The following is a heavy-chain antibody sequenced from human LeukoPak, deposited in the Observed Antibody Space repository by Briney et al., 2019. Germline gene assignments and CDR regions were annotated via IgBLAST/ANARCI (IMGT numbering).Heavy chain of an antibody. CDR3: AKDSSVPYGITD. CDR2: ISGSSTTI. J-gene: IGHJ4*02. CDR1: GFTFSSYS. Sequence: GGSLRLSCAASGFTFSSYSINWVRQAPGKGLEWVSYISGSSTTIYYADSVKGRFTIPRDNSKNTLSLQMNSLRAEDTALYYCAKDSSVPYGITDWGQGTLVTVSS. V-gene: IGHV3-48*04. D-gene: IGHD4-17*01.